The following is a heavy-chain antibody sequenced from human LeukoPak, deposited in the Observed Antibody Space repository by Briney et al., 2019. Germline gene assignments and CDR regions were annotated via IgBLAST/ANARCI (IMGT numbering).Heavy chain of an antibody. CDR1: GGSISSYY. CDR3: AREGYDFWSGYFSGAYYYGMDV. Sequence: PSETLSLTCTVSGGSISSYYWSWIRQPAGKGLEWIGRIYTSGSTNYNPSLKSRVTMSVDTSKNQFSLKLSSVTAADTAVYYCAREGYDFWSGYFSGAYYYGMDVWGRGTTVTVSS. J-gene: IGHJ6*02. D-gene: IGHD3-3*01. V-gene: IGHV4-4*07. CDR2: IYTSGST.